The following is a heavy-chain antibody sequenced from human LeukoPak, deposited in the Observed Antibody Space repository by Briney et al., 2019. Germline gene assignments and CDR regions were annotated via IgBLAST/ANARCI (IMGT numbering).Heavy chain of an antibody. V-gene: IGHV3-48*03. J-gene: IGHJ4*02. CDR3: AKGEEAAAGTLRGGGY. D-gene: IGHD6-13*01. Sequence: GGSLRLSCAASGFTFSSYEMNWVRQAPGQGLEWVSYISSSGNAIYYADSVKGRFTISRDNAKNTLYLQMSSLRAEDTAVYYCAKGEEAAAGTLRGGGYWGQGTLVTVSS. CDR1: GFTFSSYE. CDR2: ISSSGNAI.